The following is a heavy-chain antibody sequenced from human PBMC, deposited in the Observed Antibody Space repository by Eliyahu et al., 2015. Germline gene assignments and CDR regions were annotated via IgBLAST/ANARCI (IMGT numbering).Heavy chain of an antibody. J-gene: IGHJ4*02. CDR3: ARGTIVGATGIDY. CDR2: ISSTSGHI. V-gene: IGHV3-21*01. Sequence: EVQLVESGGGLVKPGGSLRLSCAAXGFTSIAXSMTWVRQAPGKGLEWVSSISSTSGHIYHADSVKGRFTISRDNAKNSLYMQMNSLRADDTAVYYCARGTIVGATGIDYWGQGTLVTVSS. CDR1: GFTSIAXS. D-gene: IGHD1-26*01.